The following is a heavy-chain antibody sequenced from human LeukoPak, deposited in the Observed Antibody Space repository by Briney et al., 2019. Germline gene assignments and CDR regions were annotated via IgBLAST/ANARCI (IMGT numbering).Heavy chain of an antibody. CDR2: ISGSGGST. D-gene: IGHD3-3*01. Sequence: GGSLRLSCAASGFTFSSYAMSWVRQAPGKGLEWVSAISGSGGSTYYGDSVKGRFTISRDNSKNTLYLQMNSLRAEDTAVYYCASQGVVMLSAFDIWGQGTMVTVSS. V-gene: IGHV3-23*01. CDR3: ASQGVVMLSAFDI. J-gene: IGHJ3*02. CDR1: GFTFSSYA.